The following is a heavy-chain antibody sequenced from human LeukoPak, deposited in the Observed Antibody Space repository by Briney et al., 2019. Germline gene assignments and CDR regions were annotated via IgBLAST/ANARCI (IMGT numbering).Heavy chain of an antibody. CDR2: ISYDGSNK. Sequence: GGSLRLSCAASGFTSSSYGMHWVRQDPGKGLEWVAVISYDGSNKYYADSVKGRFTISRDNSKNTLYLQMNSLRAEDTAVYYCALIAAAGYFDYWGQGTLVTVSS. D-gene: IGHD6-13*01. V-gene: IGHV3-30*03. J-gene: IGHJ4*02. CDR1: GFTSSSYG. CDR3: ALIAAAGYFDY.